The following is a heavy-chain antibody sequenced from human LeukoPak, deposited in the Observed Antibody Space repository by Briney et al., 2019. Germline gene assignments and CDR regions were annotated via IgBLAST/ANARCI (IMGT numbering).Heavy chain of an antibody. CDR3: AKDIIAAASRYYGMDV. V-gene: IGHV3-43*02. J-gene: IGHJ6*02. CDR1: GFTGDDYA. D-gene: IGHD6-13*01. CDR2: ISGDGGST. Sequence: GGSLRLSSAASGFTGDDYAMHWVRQAPGKGLEWGSLISGDGGSTYYADSVKGRFTISRDNSKNSLYLQMNSLRTEDTALYYCAKDIIAAASRYYGMDVWGQGTTVTVSS.